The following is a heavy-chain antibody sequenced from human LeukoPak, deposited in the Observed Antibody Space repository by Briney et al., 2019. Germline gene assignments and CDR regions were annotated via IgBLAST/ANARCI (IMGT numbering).Heavy chain of an antibody. CDR1: GFXFGDYA. Sequence: GGSLRLSCTASGFXFGDYAMSWVRQAPGKGLEWVGGIRSKAYGGTIEYAASVKARFTISRDDSKSIDYLQLSSMKPEDTAVYYCTRGITGTKTDYWGQGTLVTVSS. V-gene: IGHV3-49*04. D-gene: IGHD1-20*01. CDR2: IRSKAYGGTI. J-gene: IGHJ4*02. CDR3: TRGITGTKTDY.